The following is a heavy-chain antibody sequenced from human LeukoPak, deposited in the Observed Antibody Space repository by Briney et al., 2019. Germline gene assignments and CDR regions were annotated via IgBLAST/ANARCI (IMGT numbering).Heavy chain of an antibody. Sequence: PGGSLRLSCAASGFTFDDYAMHWVRQAPGKGLEGVSGISWNSGSIGYADSVKGRFTISRDNAKNSLYLQMNSLRAEDTALYYCAKGGMRYYPIYIDYWGQGTLVTVSS. J-gene: IGHJ4*02. V-gene: IGHV3-9*01. D-gene: IGHD3-22*01. CDR1: GFTFDDYA. CDR2: ISWNSGSI. CDR3: AKGGMRYYPIYIDY.